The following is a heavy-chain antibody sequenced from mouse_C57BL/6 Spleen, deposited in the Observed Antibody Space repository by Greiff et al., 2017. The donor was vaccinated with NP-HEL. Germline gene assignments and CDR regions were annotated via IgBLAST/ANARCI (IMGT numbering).Heavy chain of an antibody. CDR3: ARGWSSYNYYAMDC. J-gene: IGHJ4*01. CDR2: ISSGSSTI. CDR1: GFTFSDYG. Sequence: EVKVVESGGGLVKPGGSLKLSCAASGFTFSDYGMHWVRQAPEKGLEWVAYISSGSSTIYYADTVKGRFTISRDNAKNTLFLQMTSLRSEDTAIYYCARGWSSYNYYAMDCWGQGTSVTVAS. D-gene: IGHD1-1*01. V-gene: IGHV5-17*01.